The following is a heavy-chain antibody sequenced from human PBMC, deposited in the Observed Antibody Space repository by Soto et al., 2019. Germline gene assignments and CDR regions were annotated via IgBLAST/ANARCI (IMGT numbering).Heavy chain of an antibody. CDR3: VKEAHRASRLEY. J-gene: IGHJ4*02. CDR1: GFTFSDFD. V-gene: IGHV3-30*18. Sequence: QVQLVESGGGVVQPGRSLRLSCAASGFTFSDFDMHWVRQAPGKGLEWVAVISYHGSNKYYADSVKGRFTISRDNSNNMLYVQMDDLRPNDTAIYYCVKEAHRASRLEYWGRGTLVTVSS. CDR2: ISYHGSNK. D-gene: IGHD6-6*01.